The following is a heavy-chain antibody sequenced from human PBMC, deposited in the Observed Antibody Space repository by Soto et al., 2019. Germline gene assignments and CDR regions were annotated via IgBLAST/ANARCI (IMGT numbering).Heavy chain of an antibody. CDR1: GFTFTRYS. CDR2: ISSTTNYI. CDR3: ARESEDLTSNFDY. V-gene: IGHV3-21*06. J-gene: IGHJ4*02. Sequence: GGSLRLSCAASGFTFTRYSMNWIRQAPGKGLEWVSSISSTTNYIYYGDSMKGRFTISRDNAKNSLYLEMNSLRAEDTAVYYCARESEDLTSNFDYWGQGXLVTVYS.